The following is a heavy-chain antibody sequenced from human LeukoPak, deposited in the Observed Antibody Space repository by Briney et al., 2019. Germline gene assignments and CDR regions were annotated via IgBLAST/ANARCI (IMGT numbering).Heavy chain of an antibody. CDR1: GGSISSYY. Sequence: PSETLSLTCTVSGGSISSYYWSWIRQPPGKGLEWIGYIYYSGSTNYNPSLKSRVTISVDTSKNQFSLKPSSVTAADTAVYYCARVDTAMALFDYWGQGTLVTVSS. CDR3: ARVDTAMALFDY. V-gene: IGHV4-59*01. D-gene: IGHD5-18*01. CDR2: IYYSGST. J-gene: IGHJ4*02.